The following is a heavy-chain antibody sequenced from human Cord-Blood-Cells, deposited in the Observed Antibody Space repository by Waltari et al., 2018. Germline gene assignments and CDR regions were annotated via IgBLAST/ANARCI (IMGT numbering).Heavy chain of an antibody. V-gene: IGHV1-69*01. CDR2: IIPIFGTA. J-gene: IGHJ3*02. CDR3: ATRYCSGGSCYAFDI. D-gene: IGHD2-15*01. Sequence: QVQLVQSGAEVKKPGSSVKVSGRASGGPFSSYAISWVRRAPGQVLEWMGGIIPIFGTANYAQQFQGRVTITADESTSTAYMELSILRSEDTAVYYCATRYCSGGSCYAFDIWGQGTMVTVSS. CDR1: GGPFSSYA.